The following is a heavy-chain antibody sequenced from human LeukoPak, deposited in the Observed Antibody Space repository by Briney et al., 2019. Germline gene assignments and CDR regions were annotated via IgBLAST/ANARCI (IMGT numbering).Heavy chain of an antibody. J-gene: IGHJ6*03. CDR3: ARLGYYYYMDV. CDR1: GFIFDDHG. D-gene: IGHD2-21*01. CDR2: ISWSSGII. V-gene: IGHV3-9*01. Sequence: GGSLRLSCAASGFIFDDHGMHWVRQAPGKGLEWVSGISWSSGIIGYADSVKGRFTISRDNAKNSLDLQMNSLRAEDTAVYYCARLGYYYYMDVWGKGTTVTVSS.